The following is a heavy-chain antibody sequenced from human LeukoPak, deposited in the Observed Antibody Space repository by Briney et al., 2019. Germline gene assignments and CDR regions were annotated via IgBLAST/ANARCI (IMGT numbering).Heavy chain of an antibody. CDR1: GFTFSSYA. J-gene: IGHJ4*02. CDR2: ISGSGGST. Sequence: GGSLRLSCAASGFTFSSYAMSWVRQAPGKGPEWVSAISGSGGSTYYADSVKGRFTISRDNSKNTLYLQMNSLRAEDTAVYYCAKSGVLRFLEWLLYFDYWGQGTLVTVSS. D-gene: IGHD3-3*01. V-gene: IGHV3-23*01. CDR3: AKSGVLRFLEWLLYFDY.